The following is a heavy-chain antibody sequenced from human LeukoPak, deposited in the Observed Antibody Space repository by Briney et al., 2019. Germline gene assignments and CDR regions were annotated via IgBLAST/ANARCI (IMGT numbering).Heavy chain of an antibody. CDR1: GYTYIVHY. D-gene: IGHD1-14*01. V-gene: IGHV1-2*02. J-gene: IGHJ4*02. Sequence: ASVKVSCKASGYTYIVHYIHWVRQATGQGLEWMGWVNPSSGGTNYAQKFQDRVTMTRDTSINTTYMELSSLRSDDTAVYYCARTRTGKPDFWGQGTLVTVSS. CDR3: ARTRTGKPDF. CDR2: VNPSSGGT.